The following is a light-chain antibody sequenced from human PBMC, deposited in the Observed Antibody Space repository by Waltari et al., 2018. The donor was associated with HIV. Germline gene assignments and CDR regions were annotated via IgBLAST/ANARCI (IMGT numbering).Light chain of an antibody. V-gene: IGLV3-1*01. Sequence: SYALAQPPSVSVSPGQTAIISCSGDELGNKDASWYQQKPGQSPVLVIFQSKRRPSGIPERFSGSDSGNTATLTIGGAQAVDEADYYCQAWDSNTAVFGGGTKLTVL. CDR3: QAWDSNTAV. CDR2: QSK. J-gene: IGLJ2*01. CDR1: ELGNKD.